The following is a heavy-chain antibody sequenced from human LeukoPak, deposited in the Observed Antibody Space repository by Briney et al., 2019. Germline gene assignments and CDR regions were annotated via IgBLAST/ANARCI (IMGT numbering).Heavy chain of an antibody. J-gene: IGHJ4*01. D-gene: IGHD3-22*01. CDR3: ARDDSSGSDERYYFDY. Sequence: ASVKVSCKASGYTFTSYGISWVRQAPGQGLEWMGWISAYNGNTNYAQKLQGRVTMTTDTSTSTAYMELRSLRSDDTAVYYCARDDSSGSDERYYFDYWGHGTLSTVSS. CDR1: GYTFTSYG. V-gene: IGHV1-18*01. CDR2: ISAYNGNT.